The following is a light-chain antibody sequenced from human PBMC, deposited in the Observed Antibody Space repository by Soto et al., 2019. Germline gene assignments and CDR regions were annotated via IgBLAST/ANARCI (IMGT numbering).Light chain of an antibody. CDR1: QSVSSY. CDR2: DAS. J-gene: IGKJ4*01. V-gene: IGKV3-11*01. CDR3: QQRSNWPPRLT. Sequence: EIVLTQSPATQSLSPGERATLSCRASQSVSSYLAWYQLKPGQAPRLLIYDASNRATGIPARFSGSGSGTDFTLTISSLEPEDFAVYYCQQRSNWPPRLTFGGGTKVEIK.